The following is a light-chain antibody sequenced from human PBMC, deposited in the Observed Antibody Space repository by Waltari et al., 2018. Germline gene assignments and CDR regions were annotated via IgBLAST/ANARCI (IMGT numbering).Light chain of an antibody. J-gene: IGLJ3*02. CDR1: SSNIGAGFG. CDR2: DTS. CDR3: QSFDSSLRSWV. Sequence: QSVLTQPPSVSGAPGQSVTISYTGSSSNIGAGFGVHWYQQFPETAPKLLIFDTSNRPLGVPGRFSGSKSGTSASLAITGVQAEDEADYYCQSFDSSLRSWVFGGGTKLTVL. V-gene: IGLV1-40*01.